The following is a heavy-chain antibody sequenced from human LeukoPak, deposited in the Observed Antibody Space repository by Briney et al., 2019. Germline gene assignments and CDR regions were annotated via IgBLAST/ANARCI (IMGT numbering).Heavy chain of an antibody. V-gene: IGHV4-34*01. CDR1: GGSFSGYY. Sequence: PSETLSLTCAVYGGSFSGYYWNWIRQPPGKGLEWIGEINHSGSTNYNPSLKSRVTISVDTSKNQFSLKLSSVTAADTAVYYCARAGVVYAIRAVYFDYWGQGTLVTVSS. J-gene: IGHJ4*02. CDR3: ARAGVVYAIRAVYFDY. D-gene: IGHD2-8*02. CDR2: INHSGST.